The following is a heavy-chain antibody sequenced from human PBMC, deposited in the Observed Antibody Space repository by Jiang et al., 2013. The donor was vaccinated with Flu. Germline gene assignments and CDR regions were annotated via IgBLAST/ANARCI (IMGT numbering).Heavy chain of an antibody. J-gene: IGHJ6*02. CDR3: ARSLSSSWLPPYYYYGMDV. CDR1: GYTFTSYD. V-gene: IGHV1-8*01. CDR2: MNPNSGNT. D-gene: IGHD6-13*01. Sequence: VQLLESGAEVKKPGASVKVSCKASGYTFTSYDINWVRQATGQGLEWMGWMNPNSGNTGYAQKFQGRVTMTRNTSISTAYMELSSLRSEDTAVYYCARSLSSSWLPPYYYYGMDVWGQGTTVTVSS.